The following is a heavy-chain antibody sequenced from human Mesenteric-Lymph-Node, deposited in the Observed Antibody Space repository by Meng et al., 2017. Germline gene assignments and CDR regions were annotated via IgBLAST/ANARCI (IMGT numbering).Heavy chain of an antibody. D-gene: IGHD4-23*01. Sequence: HLLLHCSGPCIVKPSETLSLSSTVSGGSITSSNYYWGWIRQPPGKRLEWIANIYYTGNSFYNPSLKSRVTISVDTSTNQFSLNLTSVTAADTAVYYCARVYGGNSRWFDPWGQGTLVTVSS. CDR3: ARVYGGNSRWFDP. V-gene: IGHV4-39*07. CDR2: IYYTGNS. CDR1: GGSITSSNYY. J-gene: IGHJ5*02.